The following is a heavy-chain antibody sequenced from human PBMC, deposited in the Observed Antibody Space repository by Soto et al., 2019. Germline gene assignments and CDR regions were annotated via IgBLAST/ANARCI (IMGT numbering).Heavy chain of an antibody. CDR1: VESFGGYS. CDR2: IDHSGST. J-gene: IGHJ4*01. Sequence: QERLQQWGAGVLKPSETLSLTCAVYVESFGGYSWSWVRQPQRKGLEWIGEIDHSGSTHYNPSLKSRVTISVDTSKNQFSLKMRPVTAADTAVYYCARSPTDFYYVWKNATYWGHGTLVTVSS. V-gene: IGHV4-34*01. CDR3: ARSPTDFYYVWKNATY. D-gene: IGHD3-10*01.